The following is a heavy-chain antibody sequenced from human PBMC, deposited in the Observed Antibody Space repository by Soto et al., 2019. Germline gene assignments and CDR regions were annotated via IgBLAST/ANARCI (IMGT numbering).Heavy chain of an antibody. Sequence: GGSLRLSCAVSGFTISSYWMGWVRQAPGKGLEWVATIKQDGSEKFYVDSVKGRFTISRDNAEKSLYLQMNSLSAEDTGVYFCARDVGYDYVNWGQGTLVTVSS. CDR1: GFTISSYW. CDR2: IKQDGSEK. D-gene: IGHD5-12*01. CDR3: ARDVGYDYVN. J-gene: IGHJ4*02. V-gene: IGHV3-7*01.